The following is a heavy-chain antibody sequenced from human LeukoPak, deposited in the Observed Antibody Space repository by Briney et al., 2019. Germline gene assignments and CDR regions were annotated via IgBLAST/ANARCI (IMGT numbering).Heavy chain of an antibody. V-gene: IGHV3-23*01. Sequence: PGGSLRLSCAASGFTFSSYAMTWVRQAPGQGLEWVSAISGSGSSTYSSDSVRGRFTISRDNSKNTLYLQMNTLRAEDTAVYYCAKSARMVRGMIDYWGQGTLATVSS. CDR1: GFTFSSYA. J-gene: IGHJ4*02. CDR2: ISGSGSST. D-gene: IGHD3-10*01. CDR3: AKSARMVRGMIDY.